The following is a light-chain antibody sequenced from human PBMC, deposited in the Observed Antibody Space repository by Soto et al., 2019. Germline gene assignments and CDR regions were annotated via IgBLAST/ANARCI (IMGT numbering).Light chain of an antibody. V-gene: IGKV1-39*01. CDR1: QSISSY. J-gene: IGKJ2*03. CDR2: AAS. Sequence: DLPMTQSPSSLSASVGDRVTITCRASQSISSYLNWYQQKPGKAPKLLIYAASSLQSWVPSRFSGSGSGTDFTLTISSLQAEDFATYYCQQSYRTRRMYSFGQGTKLEIK. CDR3: QQSYRTRRMYS.